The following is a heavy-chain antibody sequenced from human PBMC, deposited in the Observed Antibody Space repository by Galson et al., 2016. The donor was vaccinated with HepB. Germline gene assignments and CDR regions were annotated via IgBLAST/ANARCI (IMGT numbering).Heavy chain of an antibody. J-gene: IGHJ6*02. CDR3: ARINYAMDV. V-gene: IGHV3-66*01. CDR1: GFTVSTNY. Sequence: SPRLSCAASGFTVSTNYMTWVRQAPGKGLEWVSVFYTGGHTHNADSVEGRFTMSRDNSKNMVYLQMNSLRAEDTAVYSCARINYAMDVWGQGTTVTVSS. CDR2: FYTGGHT.